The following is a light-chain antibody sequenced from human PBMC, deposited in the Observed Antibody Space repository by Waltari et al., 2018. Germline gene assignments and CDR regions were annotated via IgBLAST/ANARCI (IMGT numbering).Light chain of an antibody. CDR1: QSISSW. CDR2: KAS. V-gene: IGKV1-5*03. CDR3: QQYNSYSGT. Sequence: DIQMTQSPSTLSAYVGYRVTITFRASQSISSWLAWDQKKPGKAPKGLIYKASSLESGVPSRFSGSGSGTEFTLTISSLQPDDFATYYCQQYNSYSGTFGQGTKVEIK. J-gene: IGKJ1*01.